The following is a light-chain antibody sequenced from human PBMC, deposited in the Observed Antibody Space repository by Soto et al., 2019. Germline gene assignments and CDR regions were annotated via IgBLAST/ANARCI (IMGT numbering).Light chain of an antibody. CDR1: QTILNNY. J-gene: IGKJ1*01. CDR3: QQFGTSPWT. V-gene: IGKV3-20*01. Sequence: DIVLTQSPGTLSLSPGERATLSCRASQTILNNYLAWFQQKPGQAPRLLIYGVSSRAAGIPDRFSGSGSETDFSLTISRLEPEDFAVYYCQQFGTSPWTFGQGTKVEIK. CDR2: GVS.